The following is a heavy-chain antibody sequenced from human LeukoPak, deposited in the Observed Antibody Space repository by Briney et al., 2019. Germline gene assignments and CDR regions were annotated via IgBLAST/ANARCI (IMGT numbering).Heavy chain of an antibody. J-gene: IGHJ1*01. CDR1: GFTFSDYS. V-gene: IGHV3-21*01. D-gene: IGHD1-26*01. CDR2: ISRSSRHL. Sequence: GGSLRLSCAASGFTFSDYSMNWVRQAPGKGLGWVSSISRSSRHLYYGGSVKGRFSISRDDAKNSLHLQMNSLRAEDTAVYYCVRDLMAMGATTAYLHQWGQGTLVTVSS. CDR3: VRDLMAMGATTAYLHQ.